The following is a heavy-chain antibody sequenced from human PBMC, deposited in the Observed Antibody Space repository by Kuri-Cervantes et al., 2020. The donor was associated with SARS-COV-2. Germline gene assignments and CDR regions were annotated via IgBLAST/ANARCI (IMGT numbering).Heavy chain of an antibody. V-gene: IGHV3-30-3*01. J-gene: IGHJ4*02. CDR3: ASGRVGVQDF. CDR1: GFTFNNYA. Sequence: GESLKISCAASGFTFNNYAMHWVRQTPGEGLEWVAITSYDGASKYYADSVKGRFTISRDNSKNTLYLQMNNLRGDDTAVYFCASGRVGVQDFWGQGALVTVSS. CDR2: TSYDGASK. D-gene: IGHD2-21*01.